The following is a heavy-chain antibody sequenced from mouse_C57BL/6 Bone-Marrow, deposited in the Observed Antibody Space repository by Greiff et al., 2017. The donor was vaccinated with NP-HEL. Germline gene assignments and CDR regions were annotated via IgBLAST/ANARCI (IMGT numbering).Heavy chain of an antibody. Sequence: EVQLQQSGPGLVKPSQSLSLTCSVTGYSITSGYYWNWIRQFPGNKLEWMGYISYDGSNNYNPSLKNRISITRDTSKNQFFLKLNSVTTEDTATYYCANYYGSRRDYFDYWGQGTTLTVSS. CDR3: ANYYGSRRDYFDY. D-gene: IGHD1-1*01. CDR2: ISYDGSN. V-gene: IGHV3-6*01. J-gene: IGHJ2*01. CDR1: GYSITSGYY.